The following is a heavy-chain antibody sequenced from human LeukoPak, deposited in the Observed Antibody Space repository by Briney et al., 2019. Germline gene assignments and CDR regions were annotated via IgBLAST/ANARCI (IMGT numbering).Heavy chain of an antibody. D-gene: IGHD6-13*01. J-gene: IGHJ6*03. CDR2: MNPNSGNT. CDR1: GYTFTSYD. V-gene: IGHV1-8*03. Sequence: GASVKVSCKASGYTFTSYDINWVRQATGQGLEWMGWMNPNSGNTGYAQKFQGRVTITRNTSVSTAYMELSSLRSEDTAVYYCAREGIAAAGTLVRNYYYYYMDVWGKGTTVTVSS. CDR3: AREGIAAAGTLVRNYYYYYMDV.